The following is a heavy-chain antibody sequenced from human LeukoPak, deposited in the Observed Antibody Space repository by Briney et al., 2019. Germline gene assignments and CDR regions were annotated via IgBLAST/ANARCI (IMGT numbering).Heavy chain of an antibody. Sequence: SETLSLTCAVYGGSFSGYYWSWIRQPPGKGLEWIGEINHSGSTNYNPSLKSRVTISVDTSKNQFSLKLSSVTAADTAVYYCARGPGRRITIFGVVIKTYYFDYWGQGTLVTVSS. CDR2: INHSGST. CDR3: ARGPGRRITIFGVVIKTYYFDY. J-gene: IGHJ4*02. V-gene: IGHV4-34*01. CDR1: GGSFSGYY. D-gene: IGHD3-3*01.